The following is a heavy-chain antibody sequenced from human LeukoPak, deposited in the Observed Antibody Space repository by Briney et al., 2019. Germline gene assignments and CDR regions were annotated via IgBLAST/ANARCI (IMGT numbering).Heavy chain of an antibody. CDR3: ARGRGNWGSWYFDY. J-gene: IGHJ4*02. D-gene: IGHD7-27*01. CDR2: ISYDGSNK. Sequence: GRSLRLSCAASGFTVSSYAMHWVRQAPGKGLEWVAVISYDGSNKYYADSVKGRFTISRDNSENTLYLQMSSLRAEDTAVYYCARGRGNWGSWYFDYWGQGTLVTVSS. V-gene: IGHV3-30*15. CDR1: GFTVSSYA.